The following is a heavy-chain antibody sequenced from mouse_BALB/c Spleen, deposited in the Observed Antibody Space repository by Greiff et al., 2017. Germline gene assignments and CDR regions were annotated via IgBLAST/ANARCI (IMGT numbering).Heavy chain of an antibody. V-gene: IGHV5-17*02. J-gene: IGHJ4*01. CDR3: ARSGRRPYAMDY. CDR2: ISSGSSTI. D-gene: IGHD3-1*01. Sequence: EVKLVESGGGLVQPGGSRKLSCAASGFTFSSFGMHWVRQAPEKGLEWVAYISSGSSTIYYADTVKGRFTISRDNPKNTLFLQMTSLRSEDTAMYYCARSGRRPYAMDYWGQGTSVTVSS. CDR1: GFTFSSFG.